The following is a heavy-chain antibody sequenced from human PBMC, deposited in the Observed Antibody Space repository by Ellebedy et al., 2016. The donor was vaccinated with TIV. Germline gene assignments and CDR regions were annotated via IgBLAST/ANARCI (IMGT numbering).Heavy chain of an antibody. V-gene: IGHV4-34*01. CDR1: GGSFSGYY. D-gene: IGHD3-16*01. J-gene: IGHJ5*02. CDR3: ARGSMRYYVWGSYYWFDP. Sequence: SETLSLTCAVYGGSFSGYYWSWIRQPPGKGLEWIGEINHSGSTNYNPPLKSRVTISVYTSKNQFSLKLSSVTASDTAVYYCARGSMRYYVWGSYYWFDPWGQGTLVTVSS. CDR2: INHSGST.